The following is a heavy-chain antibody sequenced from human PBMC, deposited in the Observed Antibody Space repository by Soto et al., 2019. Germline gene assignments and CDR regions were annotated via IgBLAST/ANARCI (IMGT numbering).Heavy chain of an antibody. CDR1: GYTFTSYG. D-gene: IGHD3-22*01. CDR2: ISAYNGNT. J-gene: IGHJ4*02. Sequence: ASVKVSCKASGYTFTSYGISWVRQAPGQGLEWMGWISAYNGNTNYAQKLQGRVTMTTDTSTSTAYMELRSLRSGDTAVYYCARDRGTMIVVVYDPRHYFDYWGQGTLVTVYS. V-gene: IGHV1-18*01. CDR3: ARDRGTMIVVVYDPRHYFDY.